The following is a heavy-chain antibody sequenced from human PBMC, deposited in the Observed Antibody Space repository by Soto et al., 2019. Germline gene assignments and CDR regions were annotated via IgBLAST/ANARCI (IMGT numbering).Heavy chain of an antibody. CDR1: GGSISNHY. J-gene: IGHJ4*02. CDR3: TRANWYCEY. D-gene: IGHD7-27*01. CDR2: IYYNGNT. Sequence: QVQLQESGPGLVKPSETLSLTCTVSGGSISNHYWSWIRQPPVKGLEWIGYIYYNGNTNYNPPLKSRVTMSVDTSKRQISLKLSSVTAADTSVYYCTRANWYCEYWGQGTLVTVSS. V-gene: IGHV4-59*11.